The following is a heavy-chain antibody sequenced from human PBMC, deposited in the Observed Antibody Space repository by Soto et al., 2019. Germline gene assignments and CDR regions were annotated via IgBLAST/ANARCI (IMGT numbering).Heavy chain of an antibody. Sequence: QVQLVQSGAEVKKPGSSVKVSCKASGGTFSSYAISWVRQAPGQGLEWMGGIIPIFGTANYAQKFQGRVTITADDSTSTAYMGLSSLRSEDTAVYYCASKATIVGATTGYYYYGMDVWGKGTKVTVPS. CDR2: IIPIFGTA. CDR1: GGTFSSYA. V-gene: IGHV1-69*01. CDR3: ASKATIVGATTGYYYYGMDV. D-gene: IGHD1-26*01. J-gene: IGHJ6*04.